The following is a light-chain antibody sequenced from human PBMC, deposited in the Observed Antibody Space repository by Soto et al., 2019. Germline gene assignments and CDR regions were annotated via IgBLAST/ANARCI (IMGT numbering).Light chain of an antibody. CDR3: SSYTSSSTYV. V-gene: IGLV2-14*01. J-gene: IGLJ1*01. CDR2: DVN. Sequence: QSVVTQPASLSGSPGQSIAISCTGTSSDVGYYNYVSWYQQHPGKAPNVMIYDVNNRPSGVPDRFSGSKSGNTASLTISGLQAEDEADYYCSSYTSSSTYVFGTGTKVTVL. CDR1: SSDVGYYNY.